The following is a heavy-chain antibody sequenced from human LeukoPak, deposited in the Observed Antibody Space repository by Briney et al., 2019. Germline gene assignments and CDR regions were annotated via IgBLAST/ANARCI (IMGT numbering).Heavy chain of an antibody. J-gene: IGHJ5*02. CDR3: ARSLGYCSSTSCQGSWFDP. CDR1: GGSISSGGYY. Sequence: SETLSLTCTVSGGSISSGGYYWSWIRQHPGKGLEWIGYIYYSGSTNYNPSLKSRVTISVDTSKNQFSLKLSSVTAADTAVYYCARSLGYCSSTSCQGSWFDPWGQGTLVTVSS. CDR2: IYYSGST. V-gene: IGHV4-61*08. D-gene: IGHD2-2*01.